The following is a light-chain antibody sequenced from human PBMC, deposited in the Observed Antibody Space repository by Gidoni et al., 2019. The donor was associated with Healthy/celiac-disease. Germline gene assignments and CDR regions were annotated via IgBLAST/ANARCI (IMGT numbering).Light chain of an antibody. Sequence: EIVLTQSPATLSLSPGERATLSCRASQSVSSYLAWYQQKPGQAPRLLIDDASNRATGIPARFSGSGSGTDFTLTISSLEPEDFAVDYCQQRSNWPPGFGGGTKVEIK. V-gene: IGKV3-11*01. CDR2: DAS. CDR1: QSVSSY. CDR3: QQRSNWPPG. J-gene: IGKJ4*01.